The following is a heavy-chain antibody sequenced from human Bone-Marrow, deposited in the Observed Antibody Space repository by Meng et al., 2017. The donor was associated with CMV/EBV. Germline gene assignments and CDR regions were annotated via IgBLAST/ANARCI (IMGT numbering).Heavy chain of an antibody. CDR2: IFSGGSSS. CDR3: ARYREAVAGSSGAGYFDY. D-gene: IGHD6-19*01. V-gene: IGHV5-51*01. Sequence: GGSLRLSCKGSGYNFPNFWIGWVRQMPGKGLEWMGNIFSGGSSSEYSPSFQGQVTISADKSISTAYLQWSSLKASDTAIYYCARYREAVAGSSGAGYFDYWGQGTLVTVSS. CDR1: GYNFPNFW. J-gene: IGHJ4*02.